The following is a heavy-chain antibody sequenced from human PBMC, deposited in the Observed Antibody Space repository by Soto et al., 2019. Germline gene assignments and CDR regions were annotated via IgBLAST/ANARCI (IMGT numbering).Heavy chain of an antibody. J-gene: IGHJ4*02. CDR3: ARYYYDSSGYYPL. CDR1: GFTFSNYG. D-gene: IGHD3-22*01. V-gene: IGHV3-33*01. CDR2: IWSDGSNK. Sequence: PGGSLRLSCAASGFTFSNYGMHWVRQAPGKGLEWVAVIWSDGSNKYYADSVKGRFTISRDNSKNTLYLQMNSLRAEDTAVYYCARYYYDSSGYYPLWGQGTLVTVSS.